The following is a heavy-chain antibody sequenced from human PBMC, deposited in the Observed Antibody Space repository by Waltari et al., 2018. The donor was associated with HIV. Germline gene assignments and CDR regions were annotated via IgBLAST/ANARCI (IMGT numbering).Heavy chain of an antibody. D-gene: IGHD6-19*01. V-gene: IGHV3-30*18. CDR2: MSNDGNDE. CDR3: AKGQYQGGWPLDY. CDR1: DFTFRSYG. J-gene: IGHJ4*02. Sequence: QVRLAESGGGVVQPGGSLKLSCAASDFTFRSYGMDWVRQAPGKGLEWVAFMSNDGNDENYVSSVKGRFSIARDNSNSTLYLQMNSLRPEDTAVYYCAKGQYQGGWPLDYWGQGTLVTVAS.